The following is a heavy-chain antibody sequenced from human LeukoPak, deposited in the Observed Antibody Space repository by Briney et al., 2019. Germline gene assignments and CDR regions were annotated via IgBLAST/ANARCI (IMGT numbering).Heavy chain of an antibody. V-gene: IGHV3-48*01. CDR2: ISGSSSTI. CDR1: GFIFSSYA. Sequence: PGESLRLSCAASGFIFSSYAMNWVRQAPGKGLEWVSYISGSSSTIYNADSVKGRFTISRDNAKNTLYLQMNSLRAEDTALYYCARDLHYYVAMDVWGQGTTVTVSS. J-gene: IGHJ6*02. CDR3: ARDLHYYVAMDV. D-gene: IGHD3-10*02.